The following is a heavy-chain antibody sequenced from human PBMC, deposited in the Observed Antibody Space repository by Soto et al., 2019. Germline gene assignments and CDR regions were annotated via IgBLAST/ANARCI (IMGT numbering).Heavy chain of an antibody. CDR1: GGSIISGDYY. V-gene: IGHV4-30-4*01. D-gene: IGHD3-10*01. Sequence: SSETLSLTCTVSGGSIISGDYYWIWIRQTPGKGLGWTGYIYYSGSTYYNPFLKSRVTISVDTSKNQFSLKLSSVTAADTAVYYCARDKLPYYFDYWGQGTLVTV. CDR2: IYYSGST. J-gene: IGHJ4*02. CDR3: ARDKLPYYFDY.